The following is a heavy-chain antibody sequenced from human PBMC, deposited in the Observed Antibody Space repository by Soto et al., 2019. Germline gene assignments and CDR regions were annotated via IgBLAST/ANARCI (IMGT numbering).Heavy chain of an antibody. CDR2: IDWDDDK. V-gene: IGHV2-70*04. D-gene: IGHD2-15*01. CDR3: ARMFHCSGGTCPFDY. J-gene: IGHJ4*02. Sequence: SGPTLVNPTQTLTLTCTFSGFSLSTSGMRVSWIRQPPGKALEWLARIDWDDDKFYNTSLKTRLTISKDSSKNQVVLTMTNMDPVDTATYYCARMFHCSGGTCPFDYWRQGALATVSS. CDR1: GFSLSTSGMR.